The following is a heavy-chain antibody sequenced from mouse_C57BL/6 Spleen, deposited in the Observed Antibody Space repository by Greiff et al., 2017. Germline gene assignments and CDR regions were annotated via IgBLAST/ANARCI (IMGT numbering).Heavy chain of an antibody. V-gene: IGHV1-4*01. D-gene: IGHD2-4*01. Sequence: QVQLKESGAELARPGASVKMSCKASGYTFTSYTMHWVKQRPGQGLEWIGYINPSSGYTKYNQKFKDKATLTADKASSTASMQLSSLTSEDSAVYYCARAYYEYLGFADWGQGTLGTVSA. J-gene: IGHJ3*01. CDR3: ARAYYEYLGFAD. CDR1: GYTFTSYT. CDR2: INPSSGYT.